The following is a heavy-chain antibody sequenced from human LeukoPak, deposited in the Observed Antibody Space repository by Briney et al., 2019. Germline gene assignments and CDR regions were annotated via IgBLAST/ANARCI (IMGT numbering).Heavy chain of an antibody. D-gene: IGHD3-16*02. CDR3: ASGVITFRGVIVY. CDR1: GGSFSGYY. CDR2: INHSGST. J-gene: IGHJ4*02. Sequence: PSETLSLTCAVYGGSFSGYYWSWIRQPPGKGLEWIGEINHSGSTNYNPSLKSRVTISVDTSKNQFSLKLSSVTAADTAVYYCASGVITFRGVIVYWGQGTLVTVSS. V-gene: IGHV4-34*01.